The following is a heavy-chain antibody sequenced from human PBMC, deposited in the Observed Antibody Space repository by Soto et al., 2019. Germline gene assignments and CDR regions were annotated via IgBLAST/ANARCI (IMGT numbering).Heavy chain of an antibody. Sequence: QVQLVQSGAEEKKPGASVKVSCKASGYTFTSYAMHWVRQAPGQRLEWMGWINDGNGNTKYSQKFQGRVTITRDTSASTAYMELSSLRSEDTAVYYCARGRGYSYGMLFDYWGQGTLVTVSS. CDR2: INDGNGNT. CDR3: ARGRGYSYGMLFDY. J-gene: IGHJ4*02. CDR1: GYTFTSYA. V-gene: IGHV1-3*05. D-gene: IGHD5-18*01.